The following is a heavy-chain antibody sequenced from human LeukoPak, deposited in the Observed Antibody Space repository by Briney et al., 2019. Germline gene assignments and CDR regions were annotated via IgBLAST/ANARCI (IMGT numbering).Heavy chain of an antibody. CDR1: GGTFSSYA. D-gene: IGHD5-24*01. J-gene: IGHJ4*02. V-gene: IGHV1-69*05. CDR3: ARSSIEMATINAY. CDR2: IIPIFGTA. Sequence: SVKVSCKASGGTFSSYAISWVRQAPGQGLEGMGGIIPIFGTANYAQKFQGRVTITTDESTSTAYMELSSLRSEDTAVYYCARSSIEMATINAYWGQGTLVTVSS.